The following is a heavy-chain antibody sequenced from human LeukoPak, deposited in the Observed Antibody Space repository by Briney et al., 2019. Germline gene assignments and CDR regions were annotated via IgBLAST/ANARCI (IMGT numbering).Heavy chain of an antibody. D-gene: IGHD6-13*01. CDR3: ARDWIAAALFDP. Sequence: ASVKVSCKASGYTFTSYGISWVRQAPGQALEWKGWISAYNGNTNYAQKLQGRVTMTTDTSTSTAYMELRSLRSDDTAVYYCARDWIAAALFDPWGQGTLVTVSS. CDR2: ISAYNGNT. CDR1: GYTFTSYG. J-gene: IGHJ5*02. V-gene: IGHV1-18*01.